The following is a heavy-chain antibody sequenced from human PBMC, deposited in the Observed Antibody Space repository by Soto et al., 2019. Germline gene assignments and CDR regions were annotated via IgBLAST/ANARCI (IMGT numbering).Heavy chain of an antibody. CDR3: ASPYLWFGDIVATIEAYDAFDI. V-gene: IGHV4-39*01. CDR1: GGSISSSSYY. Sequence: SETLSLTCTVSGGSISSSSYYWGWIRQPPGKGLEWIGSIYYSGSTYYNPSLKSRVTISVDTSKNQFSLKLSSVTAADTAVYYCASPYLWFGDIVATIEAYDAFDIWGQGTMVTVSS. D-gene: IGHD5-12*01. CDR2: IYYSGST. J-gene: IGHJ3*02.